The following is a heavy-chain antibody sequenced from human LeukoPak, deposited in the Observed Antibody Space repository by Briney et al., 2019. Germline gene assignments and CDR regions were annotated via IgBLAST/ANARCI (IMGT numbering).Heavy chain of an antibody. J-gene: IGHJ5*02. V-gene: IGHV4-34*01. CDR1: GGSFSGYY. D-gene: IGHD6-13*01. CDR2: INHSGST. Sequence: PSETLSLTCAVYGGSFSGYYWSWIRQPPGKGLEWIGEINHSGSTNYNPSLKSRVTISVDTSKNQFSLKLSSVTAADTAVYYCARVGIAAAGPKNWFNPWGQGTLVTVSS. CDR3: ARVGIAAAGPKNWFNP.